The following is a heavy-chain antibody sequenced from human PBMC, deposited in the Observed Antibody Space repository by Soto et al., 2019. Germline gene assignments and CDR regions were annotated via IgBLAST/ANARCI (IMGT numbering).Heavy chain of an antibody. Sequence: EVRLLESGEGLVQPGGSLKLSCAASGFTFSSYAMSWVRQAPGKGLEWVSSIGGSGGNTYYADSVKGRFTISRDNSKNTLFLQMNRLRGEDTAEYYCARVVRYFDTPYGMDVWGHGTTVTVSS. CDR3: ARVVRYFDTPYGMDV. CDR1: GFTFSSYA. D-gene: IGHD3-9*01. CDR2: IGGSGGNT. V-gene: IGHV3-23*01. J-gene: IGHJ6*02.